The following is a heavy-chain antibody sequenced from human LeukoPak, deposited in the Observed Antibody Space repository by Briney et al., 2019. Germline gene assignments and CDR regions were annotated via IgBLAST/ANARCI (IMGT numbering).Heavy chain of an antibody. CDR1: GGSISSYY. V-gene: IGHV4-59*01. CDR3: ARGVATIPFYYFDY. Sequence: PSETLSLTCTVSGGSISSYYWSWIRQPPGKGLEWSGYIYYSGSTNYNPSLKSRVTISVDTSKNQFSLKLSSVTAADTAVYYCARGVATIPFYYFDYWGQGTLVTVSS. J-gene: IGHJ4*02. CDR2: IYYSGST. D-gene: IGHD5-12*01.